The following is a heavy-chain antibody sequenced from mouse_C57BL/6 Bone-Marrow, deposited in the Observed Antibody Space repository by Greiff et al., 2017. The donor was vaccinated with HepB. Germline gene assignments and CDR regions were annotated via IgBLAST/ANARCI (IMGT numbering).Heavy chain of an antibody. CDR2: IYPRNGGT. Sequence: QVQLQQPGTELVKPGASVKLSCKASGYTFTSYWMNWVKQRPGQGLEWIGHIYPRNGGTNYNEKFKSKATLTVDKSSSTAYMQLSSLSSEDSAVYYGAGQLRLGDYAMDYWGQGATVTVSS. D-gene: IGHD3-2*02. CDR3: AGQLRLGDYAMDY. V-gene: IGHV1-53*01. J-gene: IGHJ4*01. CDR1: GYTFTSYW.